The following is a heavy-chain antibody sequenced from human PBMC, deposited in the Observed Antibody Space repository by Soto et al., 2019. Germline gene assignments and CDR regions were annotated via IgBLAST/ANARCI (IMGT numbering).Heavy chain of an antibody. J-gene: IGHJ6*02. D-gene: IGHD6-6*01. CDR2: IIPIFGTA. CDR1: GGTFSSYA. Sequence: SVKVSCKASGGTFSSYAISWVRQAPGQGLEWMGGIIPIFGTANYAQKFQGRVTITADESTSTAYTELSSLRSEDTAVYYCARDIGIAARPDYYYGMDVWGQGTTVTVSS. CDR3: ARDIGIAARPDYYYGMDV. V-gene: IGHV1-69*13.